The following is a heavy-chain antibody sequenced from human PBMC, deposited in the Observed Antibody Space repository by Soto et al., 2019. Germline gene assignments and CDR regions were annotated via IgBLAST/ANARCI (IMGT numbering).Heavy chain of an antibody. J-gene: IGHJ6*02. Sequence: ASVKVSCMASGYTFYSHSISWVRQAPGQGLEWMGRINGDYGNTQYAQKFRGRVTMTTDTSTTTVYMELTNLRSDDTAVYYCARCIQGDYYYGMDVWGQGTTVTVSS. CDR3: ARCIQGDYYYGMDV. CDR2: INGDYGNT. CDR1: GYTFYSHS. V-gene: IGHV1-18*01. D-gene: IGHD5-18*01.